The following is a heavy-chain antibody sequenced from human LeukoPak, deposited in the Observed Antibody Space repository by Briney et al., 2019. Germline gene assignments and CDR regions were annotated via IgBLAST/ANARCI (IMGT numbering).Heavy chain of an antibody. CDR3: TPHFGSGYAY. CDR2: IYYSGST. J-gene: IGHJ4*02. CDR1: GDLISRYD. D-gene: IGHD3-10*01. V-gene: IGHV4-59*01. Sequence: SEPLTLPCTLSGDLISRYDRLCIRQPPGKGLEWIGYIYYSGSTNYNPSLKSRVTISVDTSKNQFSLKLTSVTAADTAVYYYTPHFGSGYAYWGQGTRVTVSS.